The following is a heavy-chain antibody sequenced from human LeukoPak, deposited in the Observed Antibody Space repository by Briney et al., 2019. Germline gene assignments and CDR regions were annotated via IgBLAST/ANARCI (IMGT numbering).Heavy chain of an antibody. D-gene: IGHD2-2*01. J-gene: IGHJ3*02. V-gene: IGHV3-23*01. CDR2: ISGSGGST. Sequence: GGSLRLSCAASGFTFSSYAMSWVRQAPGKGLEWVSAISGSGGSTYYADSVKGRFTISRDNAKNSLYLQMNSLRAEDTAVYYCARDSSSLSFDIWGQGTMVTVSS. CDR1: GFTFSSYA. CDR3: ARDSSSLSFDI.